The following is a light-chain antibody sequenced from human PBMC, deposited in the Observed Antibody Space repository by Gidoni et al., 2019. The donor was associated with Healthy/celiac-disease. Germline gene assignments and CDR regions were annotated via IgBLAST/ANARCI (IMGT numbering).Light chain of an antibody. J-gene: IGKJ1*01. CDR2: GAS. CDR1: QSVSSN. V-gene: IGKV3-15*01. Sequence: EIVMTPSPATLSVSPGERATLSCRTSQSVSSNLAWYQQNPGQAPRLLIYGASTSATGSPARFSGSGAGTEVTPTISSLQSEDFAVYYCQQYNNWPPWTFGQGTKVEIK. CDR3: QQYNNWPPWT.